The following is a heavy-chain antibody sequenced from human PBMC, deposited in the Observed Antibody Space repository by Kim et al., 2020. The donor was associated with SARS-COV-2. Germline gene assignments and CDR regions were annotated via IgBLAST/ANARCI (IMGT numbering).Heavy chain of an antibody. CDR3: AKAGQRLVWGYFDY. CDR1: GFTFTSYA. Sequence: GGSLRLSCTASGFTFTSYAMTWVRQAPGKGLEWVSGISDSGGRTYYGDPVRGRFTIFRDNSKSMLYLQLNTLRVEDTALYYCAKAGQRLVWGYFDYWGQG. D-gene: IGHD6-13*01. V-gene: IGHV3-23*01. CDR2: ISDSGGRT. J-gene: IGHJ4*02.